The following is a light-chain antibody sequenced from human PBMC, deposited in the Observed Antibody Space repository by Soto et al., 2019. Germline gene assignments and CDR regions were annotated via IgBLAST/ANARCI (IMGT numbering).Light chain of an antibody. CDR1: QSVTSS. V-gene: IGKV3-11*01. CDR2: DVS. CDR3: QPRTTLPT. Sequence: EIVLTQSPATLSLSPGDRATLSCRASQSVTSSLAWVQQKPGQAPRLLIYDVSRRATAIPARFSGSGSGTEFTPPLRRLEPGDFSVYFCQPRTTLPTFGGGTKVEIK. J-gene: IGKJ4*01.